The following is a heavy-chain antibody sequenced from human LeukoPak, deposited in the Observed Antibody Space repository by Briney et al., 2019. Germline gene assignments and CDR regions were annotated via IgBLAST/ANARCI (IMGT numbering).Heavy chain of an antibody. CDR2: IIPIFGIA. V-gene: IGHV1-69*04. D-gene: IGHD3-10*01. CDR1: GGTFSNYA. Sequence: SVKVSCKASGGTFSNYAISWVRQAPGQGLEWMGRIIPIFGIANYAQKFQGRVTITADKSTSTAYMELSSLRSEDTAVYYCAASITMVRGVITPPPDYWGQGTLVTVSS. J-gene: IGHJ4*02. CDR3: AASITMVRGVITPPPDY.